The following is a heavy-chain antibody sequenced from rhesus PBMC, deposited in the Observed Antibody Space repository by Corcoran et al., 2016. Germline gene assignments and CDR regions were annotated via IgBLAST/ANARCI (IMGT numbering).Heavy chain of an antibody. CDR3: ARDGGVLQFLDWLPRAEYFEF. CDR2: ISYDVSKK. J-gene: IGHJ1*01. D-gene: IGHD3-3*01. Sequence: EVQLVESGGGLVQPGGSLRLSCTGSGFTFSSYYMYWISQAPGKGLEWVAVISYDVSKKYYAYSVKDRFTISRDNSKNMLYLQMNNLKLEDTAVYYCARDGGVLQFLDWLPRAEYFEFWGQGALVTVSS. V-gene: IGHV3-54*02. CDR1: GFTFSSYY.